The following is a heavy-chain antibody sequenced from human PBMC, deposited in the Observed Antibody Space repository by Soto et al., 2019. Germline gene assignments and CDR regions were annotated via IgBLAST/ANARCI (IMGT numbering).Heavy chain of an antibody. CDR3: ARHVPAAGYYYGMDV. CDR1: GGTFSSYA. V-gene: IGHV1-69*12. CDR2: IIPIFGTA. J-gene: IGHJ6*02. Sequence: QVQLVQSGAEVKKPGSSVKVSCKASGGTFSSYAISWVRQAPGQGLEWMGGIIPIFGTANYAQKFQVRVTITADESTRTAYMELGSLRSDDTAVYYCARHVPAAGYYYGMDVWGQGTTVTVSS. D-gene: IGHD2-2*01.